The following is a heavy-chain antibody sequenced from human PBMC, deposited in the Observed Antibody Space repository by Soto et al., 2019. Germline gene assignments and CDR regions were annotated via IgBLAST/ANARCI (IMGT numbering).Heavy chain of an antibody. V-gene: IGHV5-51*01. Sequence: GESLKISCKGSGYSFTHYWIGWVRQMPGKGLEWMGIIYPVDSDTRYSPSFQGQVTISADKSISTAYLQWSSLKASDTAMYYCARLGFGITDAFDIWGQGTMVTVSS. J-gene: IGHJ3*02. CDR2: IYPVDSDT. CDR3: ARLGFGITDAFDI. D-gene: IGHD3-16*01. CDR1: GYSFTHYW.